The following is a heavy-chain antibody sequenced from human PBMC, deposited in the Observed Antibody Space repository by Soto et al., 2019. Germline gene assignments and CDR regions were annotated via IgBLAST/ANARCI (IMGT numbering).Heavy chain of an antibody. D-gene: IGHD6-6*01. J-gene: IGHJ6*02. Sequence: ASVKVSCKASGYTFTGYYMHWVRQAPGQGLEWMGWINPNSGGTNYAQKFRGRVTMTRDTSISTVYMELSRLRSDDTAVYYCARASYSSSPLGYYYYYGMDVWGQGTTVTVSS. CDR2: INPNSGGT. CDR3: ARASYSSSPLGYYYYYGMDV. V-gene: IGHV1-2*02. CDR1: GYTFTGYY.